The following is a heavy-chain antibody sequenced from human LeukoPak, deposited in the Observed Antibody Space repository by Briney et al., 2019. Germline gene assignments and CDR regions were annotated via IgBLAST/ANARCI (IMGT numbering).Heavy chain of an antibody. Sequence: GASVKVSCKASGYTFTGYYMHWVRQAPGQGLEWMGWINPNSGGTNYAQKFQGRVTMTRDTSISTAYMELSRLRSDDTAVYYCARARVGRWLQFGFGYWGQGTLVTVSS. CDR3: ARARVGRWLQFGFGY. J-gene: IGHJ4*02. V-gene: IGHV1-2*02. D-gene: IGHD5-24*01. CDR2: INPNSGGT. CDR1: GYTFTGYY.